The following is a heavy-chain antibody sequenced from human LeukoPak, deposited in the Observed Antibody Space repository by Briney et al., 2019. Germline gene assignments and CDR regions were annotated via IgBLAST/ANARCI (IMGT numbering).Heavy chain of an antibody. V-gene: IGHV4-39*07. CDR1: GVSISSSPYY. CDR2: IYYSGTT. D-gene: IGHD5-18*01. J-gene: IGHJ5*02. Sequence: SETLSLTCTVSGVSISSSPYYWGWIRQPPGKGLEWIGSIYYSGTTHYNPSLESRVTISVDTSKNQSSLKLASVTAADTAIYYCAKGAGGFSYYNWFDPWGQGTLVTVSS. CDR3: AKGAGGFSYYNWFDP.